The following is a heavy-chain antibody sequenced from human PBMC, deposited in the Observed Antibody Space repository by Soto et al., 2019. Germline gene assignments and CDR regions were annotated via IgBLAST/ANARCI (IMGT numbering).Heavy chain of an antibody. D-gene: IGHD4-17*01. Sequence: QVQLVQSGAEVKKPGASVKGSCKVSGYTLNEVAMHWVRQAPGKGLEWLGGFDPDEAKTIYAQHFQGRVTMTEDTSTDTVYMELSSLRSEDTALYFCATYHGDYNFDHWGQGTLVTVSS. V-gene: IGHV1-24*01. J-gene: IGHJ5*02. CDR3: ATYHGDYNFDH. CDR1: GYTLNEVA. CDR2: FDPDEAKT.